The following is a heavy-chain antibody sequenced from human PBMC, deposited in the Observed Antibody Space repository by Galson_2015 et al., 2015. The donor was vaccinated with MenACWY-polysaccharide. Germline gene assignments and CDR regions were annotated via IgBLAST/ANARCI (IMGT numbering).Heavy chain of an antibody. V-gene: IGHV3-11*01. D-gene: IGHD2-15*01. J-gene: IGHJ6*02. Sequence: LRLSCAASGFTFSDYYLSWIRQAPGKGLEWIAYISTSAITIYYADSVKGRFTISRDDAKNSLYLQMNILRAEDTAVYYCARHYCGGGTCYAYYYGMDVWGQGTTVSVSS. CDR2: ISTSAITI. CDR3: ARHYCGGGTCYAYYYGMDV. CDR1: GFTFSDYY.